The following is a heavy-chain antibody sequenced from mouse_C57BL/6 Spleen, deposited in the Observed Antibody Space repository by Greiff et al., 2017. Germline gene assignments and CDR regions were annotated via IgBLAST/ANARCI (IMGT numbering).Heavy chain of an antibody. D-gene: IGHD2-3*01. CDR2: INPSSGYT. V-gene: IGHV1-4*01. J-gene: IGHJ2*01. CDR3: ARLLDGYSDGDY. Sequence: QVHVKQSGAELARPGASVKMSCKASGYTFTSYTMHWVKQRPGQGLEWIGYINPSSGYTKYNQKFKDKATLTADKSSSTAYMQLSSLTSEDSAVYYCARLLDGYSDGDYWGQGTTLTVSS. CDR1: GYTFTSYT.